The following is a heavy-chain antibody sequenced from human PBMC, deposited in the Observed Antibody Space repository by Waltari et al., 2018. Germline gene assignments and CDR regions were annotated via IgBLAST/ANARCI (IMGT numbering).Heavy chain of an antibody. CDR1: GGSISSYY. V-gene: IGHV4-59*01. CDR2: IYYSGST. Sequence: QVQLQESGPGLVKPSETLSLTCTVSGGSISSYYWSWIRQPPGKGLEWIGYIYYSGSTNYNPSLKSRVTISVDTSKNQFSLKLSSVTAADTAVYYCAIRGVVPAANAFDIWGQGTMVTVSS. CDR3: AIRGVVPAANAFDI. D-gene: IGHD2-2*01. J-gene: IGHJ3*02.